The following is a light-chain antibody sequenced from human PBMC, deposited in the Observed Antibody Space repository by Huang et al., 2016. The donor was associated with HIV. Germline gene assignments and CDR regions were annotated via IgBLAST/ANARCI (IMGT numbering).Light chain of an antibody. CDR3: QQSYSTPLT. Sequence: DIQMTQSPSSLSASVGDRVTITCRASQRISNTLNWYQQKPGKAPNLLIYVVSSLQSGVPSRFSGSGSGTDFTLTISSLQPEDFATYYCQQSYSTPLTFGPGTKVDIK. CDR1: QRISNT. J-gene: IGKJ3*01. CDR2: VVS. V-gene: IGKV1-39*01.